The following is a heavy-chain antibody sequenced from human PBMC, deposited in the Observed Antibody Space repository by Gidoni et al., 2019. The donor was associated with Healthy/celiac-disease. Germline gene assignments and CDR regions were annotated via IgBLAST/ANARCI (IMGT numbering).Heavy chain of an antibody. J-gene: IGHJ6*02. Sequence: QVQLQESGPGLVKPSETLSLTCTAAGGSIRRYYWSWIRQPQVKGLEWIGYIYYSGSTNYNPYLKRRVTISVDTSKNQFSLKLSSVTAADTAVYYCARCLGSGGPRYYYGMDVGAKGPRSPSP. CDR3: ARCLGSGGPRYYYGMDV. CDR2: IYYSGST. V-gene: IGHV4-59*08. D-gene: IGHD3-10*01. CDR1: GGSIRRYY.